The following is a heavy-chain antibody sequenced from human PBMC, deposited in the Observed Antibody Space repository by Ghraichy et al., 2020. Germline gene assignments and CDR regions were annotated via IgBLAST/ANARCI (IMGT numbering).Heavy chain of an antibody. Sequence: SETLSLTCTVSGGYVSSYYWSWLRQTPGKGLEWIGYSFFSETTHYNPSLQMRVTISIDTPKNRFSLKLSSITAADTAIYYCARQSKGSCAGTSCPIDLWGQGTLVTVSS. D-gene: IGHD2-2*01. CDR3: ARQSKGSCAGTSCPIDL. CDR1: GGYVSSYY. CDR2: SFFSETT. V-gene: IGHV4-59*02. J-gene: IGHJ5*02.